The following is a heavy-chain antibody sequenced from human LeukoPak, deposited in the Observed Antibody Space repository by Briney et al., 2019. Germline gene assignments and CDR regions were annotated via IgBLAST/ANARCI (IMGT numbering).Heavy chain of an antibody. Sequence: SETLALTCAVYGGSFSGCYWSWIRQPPGKGLEWIGEINHSGSTNYNPSLKSRVTISVDTSKNQFSLKLSSVTAADTAVYYCARGGGGRVRNWFDPWGQGTLVTVSS. D-gene: IGHD2-15*01. CDR3: ARGGGGRVRNWFDP. CDR1: GGSFSGCY. V-gene: IGHV4-34*01. J-gene: IGHJ5*02. CDR2: INHSGST.